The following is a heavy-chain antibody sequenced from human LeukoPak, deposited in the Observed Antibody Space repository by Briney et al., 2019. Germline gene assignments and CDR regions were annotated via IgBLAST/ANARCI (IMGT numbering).Heavy chain of an antibody. CDR3: ATLNGGYCSSTSCRPFDY. D-gene: IGHD2-2*01. CDR2: ISGSGGST. Sequence: GGSLRLSCAASGFTFSNYAMSWVRQAPGKGLEWVSAISGSGGSTYYADSVKGRFTISRDNSKNTLYLQMNSLRAEDTAVYYCATLNGGYCSSTSCRPFDYWGQGTLVTVSS. V-gene: IGHV3-23*01. CDR1: GFTFSNYA. J-gene: IGHJ4*02.